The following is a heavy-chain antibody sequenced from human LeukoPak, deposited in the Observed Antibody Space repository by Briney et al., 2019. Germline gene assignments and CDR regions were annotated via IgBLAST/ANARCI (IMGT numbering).Heavy chain of an antibody. CDR3: ARAPSTVVTADYFDY. J-gene: IGHJ4*02. CDR2: IYYSGST. D-gene: IGHD4-23*01. Sequence: PSQTLSLTCTVSGGSISSGGYYWSWIRQHPGKGLEWIGYIYYSGSTYYNPPLKSRVTISVDTSKNQFSLKLSSVTAADTAVYYCARAPSTVVTADYFDYWGQGTLVTVSS. V-gene: IGHV4-31*03. CDR1: GGSISSGGYY.